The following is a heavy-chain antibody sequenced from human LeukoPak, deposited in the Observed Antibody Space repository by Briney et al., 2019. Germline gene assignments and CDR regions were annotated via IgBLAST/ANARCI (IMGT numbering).Heavy chain of an antibody. V-gene: IGHV3-7*01. CDR3: ARDMSESSTPIGSFDI. Sequence: PGGSLRLSCVASEFTFSNYWMSWVRQAPGKGLEWVANIKQDGSEKYYVDSVKGRFTISRDNAKNSLYLQMNSLRAEDTAVYYCARDMSESSTPIGSFDIWGQGTMVTVSS. CDR1: EFTFSNYW. D-gene: IGHD2/OR15-2a*01. J-gene: IGHJ3*02. CDR2: IKQDGSEK.